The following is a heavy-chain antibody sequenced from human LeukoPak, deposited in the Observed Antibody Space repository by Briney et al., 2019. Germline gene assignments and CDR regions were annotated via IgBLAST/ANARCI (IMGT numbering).Heavy chain of an antibody. J-gene: IGHJ4*02. CDR3: ARRPVGSPFFFYY. Sequence: SETLSLTCTVSGGSISSYYWSWIRQPPGKGLDLIGYIYYSGSTNYNPSLNSRVTISLDTSKNHLSLNPSSVTAADTAVYYCARRPVGSPFFFYYWGQGTLVTVSS. CDR2: IYYSGST. V-gene: IGHV4-59*08. CDR1: GGSISSYY. D-gene: IGHD1-26*01.